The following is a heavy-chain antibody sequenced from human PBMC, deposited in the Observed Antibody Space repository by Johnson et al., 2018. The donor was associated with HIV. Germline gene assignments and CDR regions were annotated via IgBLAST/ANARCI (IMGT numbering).Heavy chain of an antibody. CDR1: GFTFDNYG. CDR2: INWNGNTI. V-gene: IGHV3-20*04. CDR3: ARGEQWLVPDSEDAFDI. Sequence: VHLVEPGGGLVHPGRSLRLSCATPGFTFDNYGMNWVRQAPGKGLEWVSGINWNGNTIGYADSVKGRFTISRDNSKNTLYLQMNSLRAEDTAVYYCARGEQWLVPDSEDAFDIWGQGTMVTVSS. J-gene: IGHJ3*02. D-gene: IGHD6-19*01.